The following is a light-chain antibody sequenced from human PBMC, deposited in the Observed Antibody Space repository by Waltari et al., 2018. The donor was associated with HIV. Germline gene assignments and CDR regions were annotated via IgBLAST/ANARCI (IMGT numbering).Light chain of an antibody. V-gene: IGLV3-21*01. CDR2: DDR. CDR3: QVWDSTSDHPA. Sequence: YVMTQPSSLSVAPGETATISCGANNIGSQSVHWYQQRPGQAPVMGSSDDRHRTSAIPERVAGSDSGNTATLTISGVEAGDEADYYCQVWDSTSDHPAFGGGTKLTVL. CDR1: NIGSQS. J-gene: IGLJ3*02.